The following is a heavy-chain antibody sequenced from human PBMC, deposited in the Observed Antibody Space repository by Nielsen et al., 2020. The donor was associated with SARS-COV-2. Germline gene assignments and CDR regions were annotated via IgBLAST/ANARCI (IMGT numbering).Heavy chain of an antibody. D-gene: IGHD1-26*01. Sequence: GGSLRLSCAASGFTFSSYAMHWVRQAPGKGLDWLAVISYDGSNKYYADSVKGQFTISRDNSKNTLYLQMNSLRAEDTAVYYCARDLSYYGFDYWGQGTLVTVSS. CDR1: GFTFSSYA. CDR2: ISYDGSNK. V-gene: IGHV3-30-3*01. J-gene: IGHJ4*02. CDR3: ARDLSYYGFDY.